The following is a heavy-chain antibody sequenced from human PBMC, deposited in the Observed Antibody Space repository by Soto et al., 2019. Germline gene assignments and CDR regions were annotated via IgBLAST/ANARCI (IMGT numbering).Heavy chain of an antibody. V-gene: IGHV1-8*01. CDR2: MNPNSGNT. CDR1: GYAFTSYD. Sequence: ASVKVSCKASGYAFTSYDLNWVRQATGQGLEWMGWMNPNSGNTGYAQRFQGRITMTRDTSTSTAYMELSSLGFEDTAVYYCARNKIFCRGGGTSCYLPYRYMDVWGTGTTVTVSS. D-gene: IGHD2-15*01. CDR3: ARNKIFCRGGGTSCYLPYRYMDV. J-gene: IGHJ6*03.